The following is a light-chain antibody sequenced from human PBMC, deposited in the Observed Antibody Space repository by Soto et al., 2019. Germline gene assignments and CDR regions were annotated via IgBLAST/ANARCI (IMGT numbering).Light chain of an antibody. J-gene: IGKJ1*01. CDR3: QQYHSHST. CDR1: QSINSW. Sequence: DIQMTQSPSTMSASVGDRVTITCRASQSINSWLAWYQQKPGKAPKLLIHKASSLQSGVPSRFSGRGSGTEFTLTINSLQPDDFASYFCQQYHSHSTFGQGTKVEI. CDR2: KAS. V-gene: IGKV1-5*03.